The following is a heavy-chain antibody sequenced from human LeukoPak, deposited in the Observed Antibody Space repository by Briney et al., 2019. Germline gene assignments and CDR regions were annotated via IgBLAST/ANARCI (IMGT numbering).Heavy chain of an antibody. J-gene: IGHJ4*02. CDR3: AKDGASSCTD. V-gene: IGHV3-30*02. CDR2: IAQQGSNK. Sequence: VGSLRLSCAASGVTFSRNAIHCVRQGPGKGLEGGSYIAQQGSNKYYTDSAKGRGTSSRENSKRKLYLQMNNLRDDETSQYYFAKDGASSCTDCGQGTLATVSS. CDR1: GVTFSRNA. D-gene: IGHD4/OR15-4a*01.